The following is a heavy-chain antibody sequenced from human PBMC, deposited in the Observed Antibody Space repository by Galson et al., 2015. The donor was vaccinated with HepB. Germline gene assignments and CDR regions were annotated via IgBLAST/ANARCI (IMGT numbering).Heavy chain of an antibody. CDR3: ARDSGSYAFDT. Sequence: SLRLSCAASGFTFSSYAMHWVRQATGKGLEWVAAIGTAGDTYYPGSVKGRFTISRENAKNSLYLQMNSLRAGDTAVYYCARDSGSYAFDTWGQGTMVTVSS. V-gene: IGHV3-13*01. CDR1: GFTFSSYA. D-gene: IGHD1-26*01. CDR2: IGTAGDT. J-gene: IGHJ3*02.